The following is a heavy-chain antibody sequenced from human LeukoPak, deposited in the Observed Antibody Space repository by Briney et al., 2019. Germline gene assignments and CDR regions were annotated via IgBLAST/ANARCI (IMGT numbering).Heavy chain of an antibody. CDR2: ISYDGSNK. J-gene: IGHJ4*02. V-gene: IGHV3-30*18. CDR1: GFTFSSYG. CDR3: AKEDGAARPDSEMDFDY. D-gene: IGHD6-6*01. Sequence: GGSLRLSCAASGFTFSSYGMHWVRQAPGKGLEGVAVISYDGSNKYYADSVKGRFTISRDNSKNTLYLQMNSLRAEDTAVYYCAKEDGAARPDSEMDFDYWGQGTLVTVSS.